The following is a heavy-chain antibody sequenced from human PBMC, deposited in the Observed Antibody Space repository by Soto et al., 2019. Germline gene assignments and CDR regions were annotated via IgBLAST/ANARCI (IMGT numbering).Heavy chain of an antibody. CDR1: GGSISSYY. J-gene: IGHJ4*02. CDR3: ACGYSGYDFFGSIDY. CDR2: IYYSGST. V-gene: IGHV4-59*08. D-gene: IGHD5-12*01. Sequence: SETLSLTCTVSGGSISSYYWSWIRQPPWKGLEWIGYIYYSGSTNYNPSLKSRVTISVDTSKNQFSLKLSSVTAADTAVYYCACGYSGYDFFGSIDYWGQGTLVTVSS.